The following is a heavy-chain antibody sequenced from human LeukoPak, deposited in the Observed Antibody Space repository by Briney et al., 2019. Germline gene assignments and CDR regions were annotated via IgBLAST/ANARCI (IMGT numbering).Heavy chain of an antibody. CDR1: GGSISSGGYY. Sequence: SETLSLTCTVSGGSISSGGYYWSWIRQHPGKGLEWIGYIYYSGSTYYNPSLKSRVTISVDTSKNQFSLKLSSVTAAYTAVYSGARAPGGGATMLDYWGQGTLVTVSS. CDR2: IYYSGST. CDR3: ARAPGGGATMLDY. D-gene: IGHD5-12*01. J-gene: IGHJ4*02. V-gene: IGHV4-31*03.